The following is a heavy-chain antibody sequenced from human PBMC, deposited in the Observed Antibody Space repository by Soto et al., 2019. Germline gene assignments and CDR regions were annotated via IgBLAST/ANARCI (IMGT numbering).Heavy chain of an antibody. V-gene: IGHV1-58*01. CDR1: GFTFTSSA. J-gene: IGHJ5*02. CDR2: IVVGSGNT. CDR3: AAVSGGYPKEFDP. Sequence: SVKVSCKGSGFTFTSSAVQWVRPARGQRLDWIGWIVVGSGNTNYAQKLQERGTITRDITTSTAYMELSSLRSEATAVYYCAAVSGGYPKEFDPWGQGTLVTVSS. D-gene: IGHD1-26*01.